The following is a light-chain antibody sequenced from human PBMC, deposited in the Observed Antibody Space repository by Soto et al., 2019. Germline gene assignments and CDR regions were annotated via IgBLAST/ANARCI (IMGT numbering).Light chain of an antibody. CDR3: QQSYSSPPT. CDR2: AAS. Sequence: DIQMTQSPSSLSASVEDRVIITCRASQSISNHLNWYQQKPGKAPKLLIFAASSLQSGVPSRFSGSRSGPDFTLTISSLQPEDFATYYCQQSYSSPPTLGQVTK. V-gene: IGKV1-39*01. J-gene: IGKJ1*01. CDR1: QSISNH.